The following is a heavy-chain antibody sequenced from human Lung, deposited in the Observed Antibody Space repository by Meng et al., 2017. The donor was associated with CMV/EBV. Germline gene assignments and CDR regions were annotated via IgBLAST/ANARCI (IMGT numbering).Heavy chain of an antibody. D-gene: IGHD3-3*01. J-gene: IGHJ6*02. CDR2: IWNDGSKK. CDR1: GFXFSTYG. CDR3: AKDYDGWSAYPDYYGMDV. V-gene: IGHV3-33*06. Sequence: GGSXRLXCAASGFXFSTYGMHWVRQAPGKGLEWVAVIWNDGSKKYYADSVKGRFTISRDNSKNTLYLQMNSLRAEDTAVYYCAKDYDGWSAYPDYYGMDVWXQETTVTVSS.